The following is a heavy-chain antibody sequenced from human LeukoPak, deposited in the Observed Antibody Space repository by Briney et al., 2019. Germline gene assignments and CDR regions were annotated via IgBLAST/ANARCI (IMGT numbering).Heavy chain of an antibody. J-gene: IGHJ4*02. Sequence: SETLSLTCTVSGGSISSGSYYWSWIRQPAGKGLEWIGRIYTSGSTNYNPSLKSRVTISVDTSKNQFSLKLSSVTAADTAVYYCARAQITMVRGVRGAFDYWGQGTLVTVSS. V-gene: IGHV4-61*02. CDR1: GGSISSGSYY. CDR2: IYTSGST. D-gene: IGHD3-10*01. CDR3: ARAQITMVRGVRGAFDY.